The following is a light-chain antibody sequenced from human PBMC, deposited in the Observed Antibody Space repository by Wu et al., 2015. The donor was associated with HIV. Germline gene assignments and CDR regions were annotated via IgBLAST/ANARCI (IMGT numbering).Light chain of an antibody. J-gene: IGKJ1*01. V-gene: IGKV3-20*01. CDR1: QSVSSTY. CDR3: QQYGNSRA. Sequence: EIVMTQSPATLSVSPGERATLSCRASQSVSSTYLAWYQQKSGQAPRLLIYGSSTRATGIPDRFSGSGSGTDFSLTITRLEPEDFAVYYCQQYGNSRAFGQGTKVEIK. CDR2: GSS.